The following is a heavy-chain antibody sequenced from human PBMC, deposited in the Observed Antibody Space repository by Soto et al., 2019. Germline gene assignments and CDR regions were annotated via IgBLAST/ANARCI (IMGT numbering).Heavy chain of an antibody. Sequence: PSETLSLTCTVSGGSFSSGDYYWSWILQPPGKGLEWIGYIYYSGSTNYNPSLKSRVSISLDTSKNQFSLRLTSVTAADTAVYYCARIPVDTYMINWFDPWGQGTLVTVSS. CDR2: IYYSGST. CDR3: ARIPVDTYMINWFDP. D-gene: IGHD5-18*01. CDR1: GGSFSSGDYY. V-gene: IGHV4-61*08. J-gene: IGHJ5*02.